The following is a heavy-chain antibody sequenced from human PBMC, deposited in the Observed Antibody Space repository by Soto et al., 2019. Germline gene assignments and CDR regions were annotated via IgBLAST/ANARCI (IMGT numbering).Heavy chain of an antibody. CDR2: ISYSGAT. J-gene: IGHJ4*02. V-gene: IGHV4-59*01. Sequence: SETLSLTCTVSGDSISDYYWSWIRQPPGKGLEWIGYISYSGATSYKPSLKSRVSISIDTSRKQLYLRLSSVTAADTAFYYCAREIDNPWPGGLAYGGKGALVTVPS. D-gene: IGHD1-1*01. CDR3: AREIDNPWPGGLAY. CDR1: GDSISDYY.